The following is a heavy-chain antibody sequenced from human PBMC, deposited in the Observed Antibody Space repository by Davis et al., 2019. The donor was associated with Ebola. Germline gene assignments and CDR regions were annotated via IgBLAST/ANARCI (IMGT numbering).Heavy chain of an antibody. V-gene: IGHV1-18*04. J-gene: IGHJ4*02. D-gene: IGHD1-1*01. CDR3: SRAQFPTTSDH. CDR2: INPHNGNT. Sequence: ASVKVSCKASGYTFTNYGITWVRQAPGQGLEWMGWINPHNGNTNYAQSVQGRVTMTTDTSTSTAYMEVGNLRSDDTAVYYCSRAQFPTTSDHWGQGTLVTVSS. CDR1: GYTFTNYG.